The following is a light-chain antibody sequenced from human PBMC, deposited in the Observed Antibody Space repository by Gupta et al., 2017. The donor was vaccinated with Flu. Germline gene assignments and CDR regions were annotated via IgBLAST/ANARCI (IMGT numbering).Light chain of an antibody. Sequence: EIVLTQSPATLSLSPGERATLSCRASQSVSSYLAWYQQKPGQAPRLLIYDASNSATGIPARFSGSGSGTDFTLTISSLEPEDFAVYYCLQRSNWPVTFGQGTKLEIK. CDR2: DAS. J-gene: IGKJ2*01. CDR3: LQRSNWPVT. CDR1: QSVSSY. V-gene: IGKV3-11*01.